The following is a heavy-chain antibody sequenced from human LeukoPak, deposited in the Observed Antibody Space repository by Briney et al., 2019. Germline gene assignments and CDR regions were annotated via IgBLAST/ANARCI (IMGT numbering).Heavy chain of an antibody. CDR3: AKSQYYYGSGSHYWYFDL. D-gene: IGHD3-10*01. Sequence: GGSLRLSCAASGFTFSSYAMSWVRQAPGKGLEWVSAISGSGGSTYYADSVKGRFTISRDNSKNTLYLQMNSLRAEDTAVYYCAKSQYYYGSGSHYWYFDLWGRGTLVTVSS. CDR1: GFTFSSYA. J-gene: IGHJ2*01. CDR2: ISGSGGST. V-gene: IGHV3-23*01.